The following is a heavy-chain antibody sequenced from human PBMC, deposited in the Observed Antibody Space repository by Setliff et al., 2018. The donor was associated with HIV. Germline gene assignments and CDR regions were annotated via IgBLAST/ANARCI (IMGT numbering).Heavy chain of an antibody. CDR3: VRRVYDFWSGLVGYSYYMDV. CDR2: FYYSGST. D-gene: IGHD3-3*01. V-gene: IGHV4-39*01. CDR1: GGSITSNNYY. J-gene: IGHJ6*03. Sequence: PSETLSLTCTVSGGSITSNNYYWGWIRQPPGKGLEWIGTFYYSGSTYYNSSLKSRVTISVDTSTNRFSLRLNSVTAADTAVYYCVRRVYDFWSGLVGYSYYMDVWGKGTTVNRLL.